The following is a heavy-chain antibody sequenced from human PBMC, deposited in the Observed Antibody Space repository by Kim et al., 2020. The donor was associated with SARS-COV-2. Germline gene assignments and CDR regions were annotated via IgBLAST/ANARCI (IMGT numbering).Heavy chain of an antibody. CDR2: ITDSGGNT. J-gene: IGHJ5*02. CDR1: GVTFNNHG. V-gene: IGHV3-23*01. D-gene: IGHD3-16*01. Sequence: GGSLRLSCAASGVTFNNHGMSWVRRAPGKGLEWVSTITDSGGNTFYADSVKGRFTISRDNSKNTLFLQLNSLRVEDTAVYYCARGVYDTWGQGTLLIVSS. CDR3: ARGVYDT.